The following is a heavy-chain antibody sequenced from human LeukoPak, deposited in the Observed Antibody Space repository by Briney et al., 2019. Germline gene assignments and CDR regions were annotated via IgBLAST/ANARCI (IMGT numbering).Heavy chain of an antibody. CDR3: ARVGGIAAAGTRKPYYFDY. V-gene: IGHV4-34*01. D-gene: IGHD6-13*01. CDR2: INHSGST. CDR1: GGSFSGYY. J-gene: IGHJ4*02. Sequence: KPSETLSLTCAVYGGSFSGYYWSWIRQPPGKGLEWIGEINHSGSTNYNPSLKSRVTISVDKSKNQFSLKLSSVTAADTAVYYCARVGGIAAAGTRKPYYFDYWGQGTLVTVSS.